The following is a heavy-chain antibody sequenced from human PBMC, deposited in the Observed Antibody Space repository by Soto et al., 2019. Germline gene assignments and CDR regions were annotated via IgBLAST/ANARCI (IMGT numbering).Heavy chain of an antibody. CDR1: GFTFSSYW. CDR2: INSDGSST. D-gene: IGHD2-15*01. V-gene: IGHV3-74*01. CDR3: AKDRYCSGGSCYVDY. J-gene: IGHJ4*02. Sequence: GGSLRLSCAASGFTFSSYWMHWVRQAPGKGLVWVSRINSDGSSTSYADSVKGRFTISRDNAKNTLYLQMNSLRAEDTAVYYCAKDRYCSGGSCYVDYWGRGTLVTVSS.